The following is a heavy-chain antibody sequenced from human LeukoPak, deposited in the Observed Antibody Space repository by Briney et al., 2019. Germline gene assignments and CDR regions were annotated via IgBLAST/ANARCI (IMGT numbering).Heavy chain of an antibody. CDR2: IIPILGIA. J-gene: IGHJ6*02. D-gene: IGHD2-15*01. V-gene: IGHV1-69*04. Sequence: ASVKVSCKASGYTFTNYYMHWVRQAPGQGLEWMGRIIPILGIANYAQKFQGRVTITADKSTSTAYMELSSLRSEDTAVYYCASEYCSGGSCYPYYYYGMDVWGQGTTVTVSS. CDR3: ASEYCSGGSCYPYYYYGMDV. CDR1: GYTFTNYY.